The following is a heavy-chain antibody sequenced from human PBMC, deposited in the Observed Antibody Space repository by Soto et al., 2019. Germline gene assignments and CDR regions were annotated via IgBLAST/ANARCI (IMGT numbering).Heavy chain of an antibody. J-gene: IGHJ5*02. Sequence: GGSLRLSCAASGLTFSSYSMNWVRQAPGKGLEWVSSISSSSSYIYYADSVKGRFTISRDNAKNSLYLQMNSLRAEDTAVYYCARAHPYRDPYWFDPWGKGTLVTVSS. V-gene: IGHV3-21*01. D-gene: IGHD3-16*02. CDR3: ARAHPYRDPYWFDP. CDR1: GLTFSSYS. CDR2: ISSSSSYI.